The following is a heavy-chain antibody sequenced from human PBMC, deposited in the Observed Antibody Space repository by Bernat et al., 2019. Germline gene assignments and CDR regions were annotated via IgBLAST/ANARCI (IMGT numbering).Heavy chain of an antibody. Sequence: EVQLVESGGGLVQPGGSLRLSCAASGFTFSSYSMNWVRQAPGKGLEWVSSISSSSSTIYYADSVKGRFTISRDNAKNSLYLQMNSLRDEDTAVYYCAREDDYIWGSYRYYYFDYWGQGTLVTVSS. J-gene: IGHJ4*02. CDR1: GFTFSSYS. CDR2: ISSSSSTI. CDR3: AREDDYIWGSYRYYYFDY. V-gene: IGHV3-48*02. D-gene: IGHD3-16*02.